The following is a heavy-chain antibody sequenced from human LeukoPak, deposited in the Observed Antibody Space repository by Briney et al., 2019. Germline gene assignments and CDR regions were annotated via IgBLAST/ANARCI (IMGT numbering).Heavy chain of an antibody. CDR1: GFTFSSYA. Sequence: GGSLRLSCAASGFTFSSYAMHWVRQAPGKGLEWVAVISYDGSNKYYADSVKGRFTISRDNSKNTLYLQMNSLRAEDTAVYYCARDPQCWGQGTLVTVSS. CDR3: ARDPQC. J-gene: IGHJ4*02. V-gene: IGHV3-30-3*01. CDR2: ISYDGSNK.